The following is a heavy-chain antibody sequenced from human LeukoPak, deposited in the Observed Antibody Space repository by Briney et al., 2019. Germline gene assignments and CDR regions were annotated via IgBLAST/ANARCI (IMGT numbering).Heavy chain of an antibody. V-gene: IGHV4-59*01. D-gene: IGHD6-19*01. CDR3: ARGGGQWTDNWFDP. J-gene: IGHJ5*02. CDR2: IYYSGST. Sequence: SETLSLTCTVSGGSISDYYWSWIRQPPGKGLEWIGYIYYSGSTNYNPSLKSRVTISVDTSKNQFSLKLSSVTAADTAVYYCARGGGQWTDNWFDPWGQGTLVTVSS. CDR1: GGSISDYY.